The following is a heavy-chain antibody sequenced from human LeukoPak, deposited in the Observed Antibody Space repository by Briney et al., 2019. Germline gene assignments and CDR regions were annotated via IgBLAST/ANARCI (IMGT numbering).Heavy chain of an antibody. CDR2: ISSSSSYI. Sequence: GGSLRLSCAASGFTFSSYSMNWVRQAPGKGLECVSSISSSSSYIYYADSVKGRFTIPRDNAKNSLYLQMNSLRAEDTAVYYCARAPRRYYDFLSGYSGGRYYFGYWGQGNLVTVSS. CDR1: GFTFSSYS. V-gene: IGHV3-21*01. D-gene: IGHD3-3*01. CDR3: ARAPRRYYDFLSGYSGGRYYFGY. J-gene: IGHJ4*02.